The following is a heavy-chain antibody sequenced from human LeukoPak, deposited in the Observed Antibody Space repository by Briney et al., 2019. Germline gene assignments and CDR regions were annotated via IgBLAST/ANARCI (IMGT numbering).Heavy chain of an antibody. V-gene: IGHV1-69*01. D-gene: IGHD3-10*01. CDR1: GGSFNSYA. J-gene: IGHJ4*02. Sequence: ASVKVSCKSTGGSFNSYAISWVRQAPGQGLEWMGGIIVMFGTTNYAQKFQGRVTITADESTSTAHMELSSLRIDDTAVYYCAREGGVPGLYYFGYWGQGTLVTVSS. CDR2: IIVMFGTT. CDR3: AREGGVPGLYYFGY.